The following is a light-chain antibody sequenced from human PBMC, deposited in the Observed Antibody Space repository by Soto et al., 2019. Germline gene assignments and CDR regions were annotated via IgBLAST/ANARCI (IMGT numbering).Light chain of an antibody. CDR3: QQFNSSPIT. V-gene: IGKV1-9*01. J-gene: IGKJ5*01. CDR2: AAS. Sequence: DIQLTQSPSFLSASEGARVTITCRASQGISSYLAWYQQKPGKAPKLLIYAASTLQSGVPSRFSGSGSGTEFTLTISSLQPEDFATYYCQQFNSSPITFGQGTRLEIK. CDR1: QGISSY.